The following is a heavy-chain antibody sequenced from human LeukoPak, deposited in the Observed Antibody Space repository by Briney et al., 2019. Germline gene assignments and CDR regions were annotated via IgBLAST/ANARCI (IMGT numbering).Heavy chain of an antibody. CDR2: IKQDGSEK. Sequence: GGSLRLSCAASGFTFSSYWMSWVRQAPGKGLEWVANIKQDGSEKYYVDSVKGRFTISRDNAKDSLYLQMNSLRAEDTALYHCARDGDYYYYYMDVWGKGTTVTISS. J-gene: IGHJ6*03. CDR1: GFTFSSYW. V-gene: IGHV3-7*03. D-gene: IGHD3-10*01. CDR3: ARDGDYYYYYMDV.